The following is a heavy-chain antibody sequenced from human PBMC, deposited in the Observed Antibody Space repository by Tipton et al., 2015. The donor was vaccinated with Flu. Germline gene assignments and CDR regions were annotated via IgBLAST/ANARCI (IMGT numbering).Heavy chain of an antibody. J-gene: IGHJ5*02. CDR2: INQSGRP. CDR3: ARGSWEVRFDP. D-gene: IGHD1-26*01. V-gene: IGHV4-34*01. Sequence: TLSLTCAVYGGSFSGYYWSWIRQSPGKGLEWLGEINQSGRPNYNPSLKNRVTISVDTSKNQFSLSLTSVTAADTAMYYCARGSWEVRFDPWGQGTLVTVSS. CDR1: GGSFSGYY.